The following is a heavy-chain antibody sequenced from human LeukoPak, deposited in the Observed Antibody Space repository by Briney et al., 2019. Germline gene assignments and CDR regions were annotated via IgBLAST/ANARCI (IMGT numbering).Heavy chain of an antibody. J-gene: IGHJ2*01. Sequence: GGSLRLSCAASGFTVSSNYMSWVRQAPGKGLEWVSVIYSGGSTYYADSVKGRFTISRDNSKNTLYLQMNSLRAEDTAVYYCAKPLHYYHSNAAWYFDLWGRGTLVTVSS. D-gene: IGHD3-22*01. CDR2: IYSGGST. V-gene: IGHV3-66*04. CDR1: GFTVSSNY. CDR3: AKPLHYYHSNAAWYFDL.